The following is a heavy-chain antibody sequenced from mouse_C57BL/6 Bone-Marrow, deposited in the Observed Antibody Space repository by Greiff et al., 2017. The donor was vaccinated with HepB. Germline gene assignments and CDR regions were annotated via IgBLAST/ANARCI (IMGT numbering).Heavy chain of an antibody. CDR2: ISDGGSYT. CDR3: ARVGSYAMDY. Sequence: EVQLVESGGGLVKPGGSLKLSCAASGFTFSSYAMSWVRQTPEKRLEWVATISDGGSYTYYPDNVKGRFTISRDNAKNNLYLQMSHLKSEDTAMYYCARVGSYAMDYWGQGTSVTVSS. CDR1: GFTFSSYA. J-gene: IGHJ4*01. V-gene: IGHV5-4*01.